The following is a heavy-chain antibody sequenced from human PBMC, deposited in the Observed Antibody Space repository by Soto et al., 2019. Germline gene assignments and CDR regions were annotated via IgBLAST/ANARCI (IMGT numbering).Heavy chain of an antibody. J-gene: IGHJ6*02. Sequence: ASVKVSCKVSGYTLTELSMHWVRQAPGKGLEWMGGFDPEDGETIYAQKLQGRVTMTEDTSTDTAYMELSSLRSEDTAVYYCATVNYDSSGYLPYAYYYGMDVWGQGTTVTVSS. CDR1: GYTLTELS. CDR2: FDPEDGET. D-gene: IGHD3-22*01. CDR3: ATVNYDSSGYLPYAYYYGMDV. V-gene: IGHV1-24*01.